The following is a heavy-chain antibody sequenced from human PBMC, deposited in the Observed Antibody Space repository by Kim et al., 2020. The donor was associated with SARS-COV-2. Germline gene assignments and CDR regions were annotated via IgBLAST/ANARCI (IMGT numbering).Heavy chain of an antibody. J-gene: IGHJ6*02. CDR3: ARERVDYDFAGYYYYGMDV. Sequence: RFTISRDNSKNTLYLQMGSLRAEDMAVYYCARERVDYDFAGYYYYGMDVWGQGTTVTVSS. D-gene: IGHD3-3*01. V-gene: IGHV3-64*01.